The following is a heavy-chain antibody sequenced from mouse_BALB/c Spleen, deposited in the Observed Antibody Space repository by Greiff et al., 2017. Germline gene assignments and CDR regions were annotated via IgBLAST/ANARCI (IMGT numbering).Heavy chain of an antibody. CDR1: GDSITSGY. CDR3: AREKDFNSYWYFDV. CDR2: ISYSGST. V-gene: IGHV3-8*02. Sequence: EVKVEESGPSLVKPSQTLSLTCSVTGDSITSGYWNWIRKFPGNKLEYMGYISYSGSTYYNPSLKSRISITRDTSKNQYYLQLNSVTTEDTATYYCAREKDFNSYWYFDVWGAGTTVTVSS. J-gene: IGHJ1*01.